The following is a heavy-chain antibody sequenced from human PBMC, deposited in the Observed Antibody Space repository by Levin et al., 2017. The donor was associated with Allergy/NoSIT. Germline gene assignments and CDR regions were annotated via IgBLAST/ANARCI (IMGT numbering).Heavy chain of an antibody. D-gene: IGHD5-18*01. V-gene: IGHV3-53*01. Sequence: PGGSLRLSCAASGVSVNSNYMSWVRQAPGKGLEWVSVIYAGGNTYYADSVKGRFPISTDNSKNTKYLQMNSLKAEDTAMYYCAIYSYGSVDFWGQGTMVSVSS. CDR1: GVSVNSNY. CDR3: AIYSYGSVDF. J-gene: IGHJ3*01. CDR2: IYAGGNT.